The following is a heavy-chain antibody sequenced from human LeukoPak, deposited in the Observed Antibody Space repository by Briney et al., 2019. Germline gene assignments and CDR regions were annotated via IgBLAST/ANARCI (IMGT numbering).Heavy chain of an antibody. D-gene: IGHD5-12*01. CDR2: IKEDGSEK. CDR1: GFTFSSYW. V-gene: IGHV3-7*01. J-gene: IGHJ4*02. Sequence: PGGSLRLSCVASGFTFSSYWMSWVRQAPGKGLEWVADIKEDGSEKYYVGSVKGRFTISRDNAKNSLYLQMNSLRAEDTAVYYCARGLALGYSGYDGLDYWAQGTLVTVSS. CDR3: ARGLALGYSGYDGLDY.